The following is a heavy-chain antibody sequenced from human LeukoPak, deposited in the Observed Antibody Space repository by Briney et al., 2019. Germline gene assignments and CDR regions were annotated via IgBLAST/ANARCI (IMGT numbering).Heavy chain of an antibody. D-gene: IGHD2-2*01. CDR1: VDSLCISSYY. CDR3: ARRGYCSSKLCYEYWLDL. CDR2: IYFSGST. J-gene: IGHJ5*02. V-gene: IGHV4-39*01. Sequence: SETLTLPCTVCVDSLCISSYYCGWIGQPPGKGLEWIGIIYFSGSTYYNPSLKSRLTTSVDTSKMQFSLKFSSWTAKDTAVYHCARRGYCSSKLCYEYWLDLWGEETLVTVSS.